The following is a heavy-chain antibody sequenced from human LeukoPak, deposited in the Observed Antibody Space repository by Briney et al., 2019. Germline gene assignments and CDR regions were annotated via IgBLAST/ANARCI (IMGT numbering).Heavy chain of an antibody. V-gene: IGHV4-39*07. CDR1: GGSISSSSYY. CDR3: ARGHITYYYDSSGYYYFDY. CDR2: IYYSGST. Sequence: SETLSLTCTVSGGSISSSSYYWGWIRQPPGKGLEWIGSIYYSGSTYYNPSLKSRVTISVDTSKNQFSLKLSSVTAADTAVYYCARGHITYYYDSSGYYYFDYWGQGTLVTVSS. D-gene: IGHD3-22*01. J-gene: IGHJ4*02.